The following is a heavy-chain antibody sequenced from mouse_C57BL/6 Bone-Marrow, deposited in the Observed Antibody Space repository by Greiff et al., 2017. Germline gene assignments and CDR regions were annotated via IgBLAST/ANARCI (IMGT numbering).Heavy chain of an antibody. Sequence: QVPLQQPGAELARPGASVKLSCKASGYPFTSYGISWVKPRTGQGLAWIGELYPRSGNTYYNEKFKGKATLTADKSSSTANMELRRLTSEDTAVYVCARIDYGSSPFAYWGQGTLVTVSA. D-gene: IGHD1-1*01. CDR2: LYPRSGNT. CDR3: ARIDYGSSPFAY. J-gene: IGHJ3*01. V-gene: IGHV1-81*01. CDR1: GYPFTSYG.